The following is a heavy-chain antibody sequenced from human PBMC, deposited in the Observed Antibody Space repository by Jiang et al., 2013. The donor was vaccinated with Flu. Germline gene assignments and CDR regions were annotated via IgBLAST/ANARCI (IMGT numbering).Heavy chain of an antibody. CDR3: ASSGTYYYDSSGYYQDAFDI. CDR2: INPNSGGT. D-gene: IGHD3-22*01. V-gene: IGHV1-2*02. J-gene: IGHJ3*02. Sequence: GAEVKKPGASVKVSCKASGYTFTSYAMHWVRQAPGQGLEWMGWINPNSGGTNYAQKFQGRVTMTRDTSISTAYMELSRLRSDDTAVYYCASSGTYYYDSSGYYQDAFDIWGQGTMVTVSS. CDR1: GYTFTSYA.